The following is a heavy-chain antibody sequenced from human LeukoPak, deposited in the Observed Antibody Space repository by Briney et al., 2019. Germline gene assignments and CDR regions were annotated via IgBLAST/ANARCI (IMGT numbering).Heavy chain of an antibody. CDR3: ARSIRKGWLDP. CDR1: VGPISDYY. CDR2: IYNSGST. J-gene: IGHJ5*02. V-gene: IGHV4-59*08. Sequence: SETLSLTCTVSVGPISDYYWSWIRQSPGKGLEWIGYIYNSGSTNYNPSLKSRVTISVDTSKNQFSLKLSSVAAADTAVYYCARSIRKGWLDPWGQGTLVTVSS.